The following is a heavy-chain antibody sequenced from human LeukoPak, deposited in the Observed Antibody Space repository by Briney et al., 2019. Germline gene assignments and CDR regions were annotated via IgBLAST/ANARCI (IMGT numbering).Heavy chain of an antibody. Sequence: GGSLRLSCAASGFTFSSYGMHWVRQAPGKGLEWAAVISYDGSNKYYADSVKGRFTISRDNSKNTLYLQMNSLRAEDTAVYYCARGYYGSGSYWDYWGRGTLVTVSS. CDR3: ARGYYGSGSYWDY. V-gene: IGHV3-30*03. J-gene: IGHJ4*02. CDR1: GFTFSSYG. CDR2: ISYDGSNK. D-gene: IGHD3-10*01.